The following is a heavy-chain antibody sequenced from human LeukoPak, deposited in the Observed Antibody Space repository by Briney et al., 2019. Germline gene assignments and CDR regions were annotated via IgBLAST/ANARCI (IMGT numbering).Heavy chain of an antibody. V-gene: IGHV1-2*02. Sequence: ASVKVSCKASGYTFTGYYMHWVRQAPGQGLEWMGWINPNSGGTNCAQKFQGRVTMTRDTSISTAYMELSRLRSDDTAVYYCARSPIYYDSSGYLVYWGQGTLVTVSS. CDR1: GYTFTGYY. CDR2: INPNSGGT. CDR3: ARSPIYYDSSGYLVY. J-gene: IGHJ4*02. D-gene: IGHD3-22*01.